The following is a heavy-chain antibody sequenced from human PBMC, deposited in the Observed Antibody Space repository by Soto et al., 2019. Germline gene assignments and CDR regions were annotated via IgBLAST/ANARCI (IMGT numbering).Heavy chain of an antibody. CDR1: GFTVSSNY. CDR3: ARDVAGVRGYYYYGMDV. Sequence: EVQLVESGGGLIQPGGSLRLSCAASGFTVSSNYMSWVRQAPGKGLEWVSVIYSGGSTYYADSVKGRFTISRDNSKNTXYRQMNRLGAEDTAVYYCARDVAGVRGYYYYGMDVWGQGTTVTVSS. V-gene: IGHV3-53*01. CDR2: IYSGGST. D-gene: IGHD6-19*01. J-gene: IGHJ6*02.